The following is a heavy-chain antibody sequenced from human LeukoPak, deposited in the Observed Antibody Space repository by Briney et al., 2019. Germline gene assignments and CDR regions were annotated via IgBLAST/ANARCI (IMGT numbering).Heavy chain of an antibody. D-gene: IGHD2-21*01. CDR3: AKAPVTSCRGAFCYPFDY. CDR1: GFNFRDHA. CDR2: SSSSDDGK. J-gene: IGHJ4*01. Sequence: GGSLRLSCPTSGFNFRDHAMSWVRQVPGKGLEWVSASSSSDDGKWYAESVRGRFTISRDTSKNTVYLQMNSLRVEDAGVYYCAKAPVTSCRGAFCYPFDYWGHGTLVTVSS. V-gene: IGHV3-23*01.